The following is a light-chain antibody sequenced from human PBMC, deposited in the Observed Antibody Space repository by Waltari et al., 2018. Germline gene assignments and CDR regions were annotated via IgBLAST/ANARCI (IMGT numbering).Light chain of an antibody. CDR1: SSDVGFYDF. Sequence: QSALTQPASVSGSPGQSITISCTGTSSDVGFYDFVSWFQQHPGKAPKVMVYKVNTRPAGVSNRFPGSTTANTASLTISGLQAEDEADYYCSSYTRRSYWVFGGGTQLTVL. CDR3: SSYTRRSYWV. CDR2: KVN. J-gene: IGLJ3*02. V-gene: IGLV2-14*01.